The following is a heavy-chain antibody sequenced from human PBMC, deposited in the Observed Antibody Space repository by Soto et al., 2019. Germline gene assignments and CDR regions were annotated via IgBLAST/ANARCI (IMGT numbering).Heavy chain of an antibody. CDR1: GGSTSSGDYY. J-gene: IGHJ5*02. D-gene: IGHD3-22*01. Sequence: SETLSLTCTVSGGSTSSGDYYWSWIRQPPGKGLEWIGYIYYSGSTYYNPSLKSRVTISVDTSKNQFSLKLSSVTAADTAVYYCARAHEDYYDSSGYYYWFDPWGQGTLVTVS. CDR3: ARAHEDYYDSSGYYYWFDP. CDR2: IYYSGST. V-gene: IGHV4-30-4*01.